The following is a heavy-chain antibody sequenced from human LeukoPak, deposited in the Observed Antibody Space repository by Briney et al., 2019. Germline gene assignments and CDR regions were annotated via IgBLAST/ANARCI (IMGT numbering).Heavy chain of an antibody. D-gene: IGHD3-3*01. CDR3: AKDDNWRGSYNYYYMDV. CDR2: IWYDGSSE. V-gene: IGHV3-33*06. CDR1: GVNFGSYG. Sequence: PGRSLRLPCAASGVNFGSYGMHWVRQAPGKGLEWVAVIWYDGSSEQYADSVKGRFTISRDNSRDTLYLQMNSLRAEDTAVYYCAKDDNWRGSYNYYYMDVWGKGTSVTVSS. J-gene: IGHJ6*03.